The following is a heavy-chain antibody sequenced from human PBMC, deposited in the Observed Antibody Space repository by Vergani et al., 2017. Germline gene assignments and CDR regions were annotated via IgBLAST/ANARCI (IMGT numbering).Heavy chain of an antibody. D-gene: IGHD3-10*01. CDR2: IKSKTDGGTT. V-gene: IGHV3-15*01. Sequence: EVQLVESGGGSVKPGGSLRLSCAASGFTFSNAWMSWVRQAPGKGLEWVGRIKSKTDGGTTDYAAPVKGRFTISRDDSKNTLYLQMNSLKTEDTAVYYCTTGTEKVRGESRYYYYGMDVWGQGTTVTVSS. CDR1: GFTFSNAW. J-gene: IGHJ6*02. CDR3: TTGTEKVRGESRYYYYGMDV.